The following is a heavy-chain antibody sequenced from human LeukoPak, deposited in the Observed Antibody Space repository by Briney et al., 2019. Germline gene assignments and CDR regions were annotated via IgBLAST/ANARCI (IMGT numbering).Heavy chain of an antibody. CDR3: ARGSLGPAY. CDR2: ISRSGAYS. CDR1: GFTFTKHD. Sequence: AGGSLRLSCDVSGFTFTKHDMSWFRRPPGKGPEWVSSISRSGAYSHYAASVRGRFTISRDNSNDTLFLQMTGLQVADTAIYYCARGSLGPAYWGRGTLVAVSS. J-gene: IGHJ1*01. V-gene: IGHV3-23*01. D-gene: IGHD3-10*01.